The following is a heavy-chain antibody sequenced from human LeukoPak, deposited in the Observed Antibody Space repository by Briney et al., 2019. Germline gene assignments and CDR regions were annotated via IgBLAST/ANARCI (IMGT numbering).Heavy chain of an antibody. CDR2: IKEDGSEK. CDR1: GFTFSNYW. Sequence: GGSLRLSCAASGFTFSNYWMSWVRQAPGKGLEWVANIKEDGSEKYYVGSVKGRFTISRDNAKNSVYLQMNSLRADDTAVYYCARAKRDGFDIWGQGTMVTVSS. V-gene: IGHV3-7*04. CDR3: ARAKRDGFDI. J-gene: IGHJ3*02.